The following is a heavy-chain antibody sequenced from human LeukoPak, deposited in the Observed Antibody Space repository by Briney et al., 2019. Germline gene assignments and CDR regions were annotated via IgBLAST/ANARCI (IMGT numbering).Heavy chain of an antibody. CDR1: GGSFSGYY. Sequence: SETLFLTCAVYGGSFSGYYWSWIRQPPGKGLEWIGEINHSGSTNYNPSLKSRVTISVDTSKNQFSLKLSSVTAADTAVYYCARAYDSSGRDFQHWGQGTLVTVSS. J-gene: IGHJ1*01. D-gene: IGHD3-22*01. V-gene: IGHV4-34*01. CDR2: INHSGST. CDR3: ARAYDSSGRDFQH.